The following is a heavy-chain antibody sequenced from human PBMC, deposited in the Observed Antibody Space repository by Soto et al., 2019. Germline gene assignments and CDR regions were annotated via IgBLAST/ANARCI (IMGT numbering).Heavy chain of an antibody. CDR2: TYYRSKWYN. CDR1: GDSVSSYSAA. CDR3: AREVALRYFDWLLYPMGYFDY. D-gene: IGHD3-9*01. V-gene: IGHV6-1*01. Sequence: PSQTLSLTCAISGDSVSSYSAAWNWIRQSPSRGLEWLGRTYYRSKWYNDYAVSVKSRITINPDTSKNQFSLQLNSVTPEDTAVYYCAREVALRYFDWLLYPMGYFDYWGQGTLVTVSS. J-gene: IGHJ4*02.